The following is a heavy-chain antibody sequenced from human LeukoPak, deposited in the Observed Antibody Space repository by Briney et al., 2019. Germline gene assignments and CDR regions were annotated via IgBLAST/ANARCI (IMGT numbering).Heavy chain of an antibody. V-gene: IGHV1-8*01. CDR1: GYTFTSYD. J-gene: IGHJ5*02. Sequence: ASVKVSCKASGYTFTSYDINWVRQATGQGLEWMGWMNPNSGNTGYAQKFQGRVTMARNTSISTAYMELSSLRSDDTAVYYCARVTSGMRYNWFDPWGQGTLITVSS. D-gene: IGHD2-2*01. CDR3: ARVTSGMRYNWFDP. CDR2: MNPNSGNT.